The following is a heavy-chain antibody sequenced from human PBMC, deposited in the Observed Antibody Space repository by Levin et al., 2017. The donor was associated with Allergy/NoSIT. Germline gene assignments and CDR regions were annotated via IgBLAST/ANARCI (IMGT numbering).Heavy chain of an antibody. D-gene: IGHD3-22*01. J-gene: IGHJ5*02. CDR2: IWYDGSNK. CDR1: GFTFSSYG. Sequence: PGGSLRLSCAASGFTFSSYGMHWVRQAPGKGLEWVAVIWYDGSNKYYADSVKGRFTISRDNSKNTLYLQMNSLRAEDTAVYDCARGDSYYYDSSGYPWGQGTLVTVSS. CDR3: ARGDSYYYDSSGYP. V-gene: IGHV3-33*01.